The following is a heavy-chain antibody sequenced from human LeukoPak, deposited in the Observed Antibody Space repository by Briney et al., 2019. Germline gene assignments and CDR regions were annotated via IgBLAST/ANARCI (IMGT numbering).Heavy chain of an antibody. CDR2: INPNSGGT. CDR3: ARVRGLLSGMDV. J-gene: IGHJ6*02. Sequence: ASVKVSCKASGYTFTSYGISWVRQAPGQGLEWMGWINPNSGGTNYAQKFQGWVTMTRDTSISTAYMELSRLRSDDTAVYYCARVRGLLSGMDVWGQGTTVTVSS. D-gene: IGHD2-15*01. V-gene: IGHV1-2*04. CDR1: GYTFTSYG.